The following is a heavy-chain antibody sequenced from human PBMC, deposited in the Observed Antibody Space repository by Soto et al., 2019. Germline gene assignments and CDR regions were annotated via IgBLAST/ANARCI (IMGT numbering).Heavy chain of an antibody. J-gene: IGHJ3*02. Sequence: GGSLRLSWAGSGFIFRSYWMSWVRQAPGKGLEWVANIKQGGSEKHYVDSVKGRFTISRDDAKNSVYLQIDNLRAEDTALYYCARVRRGQLLSAFADAFDIWGQGTMVTVSS. CDR3: ARVRRGQLLSAFADAFDI. CDR1: GFIFRSYW. CDR2: IKQGGSEK. D-gene: IGHD2-2*01. V-gene: IGHV3-7*01.